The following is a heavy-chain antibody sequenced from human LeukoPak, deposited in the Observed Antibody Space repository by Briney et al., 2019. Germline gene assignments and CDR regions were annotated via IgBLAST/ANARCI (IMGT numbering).Heavy chain of an antibody. D-gene: IGHD2-15*01. CDR3: ARDGSGAGTSDI. V-gene: IGHV3-20*04. J-gene: IGHJ3*02. CDR1: GFTFDDYG. CDR2: INWNGGRT. Sequence: GGSLRLSCAASGFTFDDYGMSWVRQAPGKGLEWVSGINWNGGRTGYADSVKGRFTISRDNAKNSLYLQMNSLGAEDTALYYCARDGSGAGTSDIWGQGTMVTVSS.